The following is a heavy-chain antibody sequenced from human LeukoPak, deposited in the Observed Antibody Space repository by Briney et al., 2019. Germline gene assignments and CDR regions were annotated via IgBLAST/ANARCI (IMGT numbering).Heavy chain of an antibody. D-gene: IGHD4-23*01. CDR3: ARHADYGGYLDY. Sequence: SETLSLTCTVSGGXISSYYCSWIRQPPGKGLEWLGYIYYSGSTNYNPSLKSRVTVSVDTSKSQFSLRLTSVTAADTAVYYCARHADYGGYLDYWGQGTLVTASS. CDR1: GGXISSYY. J-gene: IGHJ4*02. V-gene: IGHV4-59*08. CDR2: IYYSGST.